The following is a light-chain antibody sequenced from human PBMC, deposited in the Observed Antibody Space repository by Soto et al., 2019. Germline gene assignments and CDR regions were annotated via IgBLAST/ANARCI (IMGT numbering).Light chain of an antibody. V-gene: IGKV3-20*01. J-gene: IGKJ1*01. CDR3: QQYGGSPRT. CDR1: QSVSSSS. Sequence: EIVLTQSPGTLSLSPGERATLSCRASQSVSSSSLAWYQQKPDQAPRLLIYGASTRATGIPDRFSGSGSGTDFTLTISRLEPEDFAMYYCQQYGGSPRTFGQGTKVEIK. CDR2: GAS.